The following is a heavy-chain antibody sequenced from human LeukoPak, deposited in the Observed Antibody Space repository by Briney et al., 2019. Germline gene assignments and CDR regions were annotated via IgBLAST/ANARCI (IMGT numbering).Heavy chain of an antibody. CDR3: ARRFVGWGARYYYYMDV. J-gene: IGHJ6*03. CDR1: GFTFSSYG. V-gene: IGHV3-30*02. Sequence: PGGSLRLSCAASGFTFSSYGMHWVRQAPGKGLEWVAFIRYDGSNKYYADSVKGRFTISRDNSKNTLYLQMNSLRAEDTAVYYCARRFVGWGARYYYYMDVWGKGTTVTVSS. CDR2: IRYDGSNK. D-gene: IGHD1-26*01.